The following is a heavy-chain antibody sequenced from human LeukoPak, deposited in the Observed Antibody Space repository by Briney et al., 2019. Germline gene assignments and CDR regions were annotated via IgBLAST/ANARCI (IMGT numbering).Heavy chain of an antibody. D-gene: IGHD1-26*01. Sequence: SVKVSCKASGYTFTGYYMHWVRQAPGQGLEWMGWINPNSGGTNYAQKFQGRVTMIRDTSISTAYMELSRLRSDDTAVYYCARAPRYSGSYNPRWFDPWGQGTLVTVSS. CDR3: ARAPRYSGSYNPRWFDP. CDR1: GYTFTGYY. CDR2: INPNSGGT. V-gene: IGHV1-2*02. J-gene: IGHJ5*02.